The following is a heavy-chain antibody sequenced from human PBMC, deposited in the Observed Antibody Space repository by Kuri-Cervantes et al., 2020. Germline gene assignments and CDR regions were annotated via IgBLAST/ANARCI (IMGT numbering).Heavy chain of an antibody. D-gene: IGHD3-22*01. CDR1: GGSISSSSYY. CDR3: ARNTDSSGYYGLSY. J-gene: IGHJ4*02. CDR2: IYHTGST. V-gene: IGHV4-39*07. Sequence: GSLRLSCNVSGGSISSSSYYWAWIRQSPGKGLEWIGTIYHTGSTNYNPSLKGRVTISVDTSKNQFSLKLSSVTAADTAVYYCARNTDSSGYYGLSYWGQGTLVTVSS.